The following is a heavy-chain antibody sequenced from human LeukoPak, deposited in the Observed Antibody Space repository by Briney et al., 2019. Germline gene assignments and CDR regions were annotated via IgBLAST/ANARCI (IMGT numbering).Heavy chain of an antibody. D-gene: IGHD3-9*01. CDR3: ARVEDYDILTGFDY. CDR2: ISISSGII. CDR1: GFTFSSYG. V-gene: IGHV3-48*04. Sequence: GGSLRLSCAASGFTFSSYGMSWVRQAPGKGLEWVSYISISSGIIYYADSVKGRFTISRDNAKNSLYLQMNSLRAEDTAVYYCARVEDYDILTGFDYWGQGTLVTVSS. J-gene: IGHJ4*02.